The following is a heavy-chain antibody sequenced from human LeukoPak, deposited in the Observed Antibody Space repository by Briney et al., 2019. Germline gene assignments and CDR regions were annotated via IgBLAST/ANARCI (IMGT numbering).Heavy chain of an antibody. V-gene: IGHV3-7*01. CDR2: MNQEGSET. J-gene: IGHJ4*02. CDR3: ARADWGSVAN. Sequence: GGSLRLSCAASGFTFSSYSMNWVRQAPGKGLEWVANMNQEGSETYYVDSVKGRFTISRDNVQSILYLEMNNLEDDDTAVYYCARADWGSVANWGQGTLVTVSS. D-gene: IGHD7-27*01. CDR1: GFTFSSYS.